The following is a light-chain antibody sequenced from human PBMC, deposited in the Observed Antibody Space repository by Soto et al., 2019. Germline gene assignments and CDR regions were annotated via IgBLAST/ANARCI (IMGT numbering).Light chain of an antibody. CDR2: DAS. Sequence: EIVMTQSPATLSVSPGEGATLSCKASQNVYNNLAWYQQRPGQPPRLLIYDASTRATGISARFSGSGYGTEFTLTMSSLQSEAFAVYFCQRCRNGPLTFGGGNKVEIK. J-gene: IGKJ4*01. CDR1: QNVYNN. V-gene: IGKV3-15*01. CDR3: QRCRNGPLT.